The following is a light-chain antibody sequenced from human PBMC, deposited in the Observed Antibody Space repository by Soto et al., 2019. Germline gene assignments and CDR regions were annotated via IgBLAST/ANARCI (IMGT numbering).Light chain of an antibody. J-gene: IGLJ1*01. Sequence: QSVLTQPPSVSAAPGQKVTISCSGSSSNIGGNSVSWYQQLPGTAPKLLIYDDNKRPSGIPDRFSLSKSGTTATLGITGFQTGDEADYYCGSWDSSMSAYVFGTGTKVTVL. CDR1: SSNIGGNS. V-gene: IGLV1-51*01. CDR2: DDN. CDR3: GSWDSSMSAYV.